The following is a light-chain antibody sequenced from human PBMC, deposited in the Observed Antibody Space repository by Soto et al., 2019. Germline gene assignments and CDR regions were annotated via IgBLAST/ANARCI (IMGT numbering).Light chain of an antibody. V-gene: IGKV1-5*01. CDR1: QSISSL. CDR3: QEYNTFSYT. Sequence: DIQMTQSPSSLSASVGDRVTITCRASQSISSLLAWYQQKPGKAPRLLIYDTSNLESGVPSRFSGSGSGTAFTLTISSLQPDDFATYYCQEYNTFSYTFGQGTRLQI. J-gene: IGKJ2*01. CDR2: DTS.